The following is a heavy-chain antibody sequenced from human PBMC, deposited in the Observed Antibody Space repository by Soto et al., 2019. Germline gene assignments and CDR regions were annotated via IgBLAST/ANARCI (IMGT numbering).Heavy chain of an antibody. D-gene: IGHD5-12*01. CDR2: IFSSGST. CDR3: AREGSYSAYNFAHGIQLWSFDF. Sequence: SETLSLTCTVSGGSINTFYWSWVRQPAGKGLEWIGRIFSSGSTSFNPSLENRVAMSVDTSKNHFSLNLSSVTAADMAVYYCAREGSYSAYNFAHGIQLWSFDFWGQGALVTVSS. V-gene: IGHV4-4*07. J-gene: IGHJ4*02. CDR1: GGSINTFY.